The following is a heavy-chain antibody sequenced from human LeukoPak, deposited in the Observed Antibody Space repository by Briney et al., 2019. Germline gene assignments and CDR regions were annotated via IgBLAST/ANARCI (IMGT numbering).Heavy chain of an antibody. V-gene: IGHV3-7*01. J-gene: IGHJ4*02. Sequence: GGSLRLSCAASGFTFSSYWMSWVRQAPGKGLEWVANIKQDGSEKYYVDSVKGRFTISRDNSKNTLSLQMNSLRPEDTAIYYCAKDLTTVTSQGDYWGQGTVVTVSS. CDR3: AKDLTTVTSQGDY. CDR1: GFTFSSYW. CDR2: IKQDGSEK. D-gene: IGHD4-17*01.